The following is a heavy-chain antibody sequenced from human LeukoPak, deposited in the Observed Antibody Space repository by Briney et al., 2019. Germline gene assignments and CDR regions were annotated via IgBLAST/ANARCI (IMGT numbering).Heavy chain of an antibody. J-gene: IGHJ3*02. V-gene: IGHV4-4*02. D-gene: IGHD2-2*01. Sequence: SGTLSLTRALSGGSISSSFWWSWGRQAPGKGLEWIWEIYHIGGTNYNPSLKSRVTISVDKSNTQFSLKLSSVTAADTAVYDCARAHIVVVPAAEAFDIWGQGTMVTVSS. CDR2: IYHIGGT. CDR1: GGSISSSFW. CDR3: ARAHIVVVPAAEAFDI.